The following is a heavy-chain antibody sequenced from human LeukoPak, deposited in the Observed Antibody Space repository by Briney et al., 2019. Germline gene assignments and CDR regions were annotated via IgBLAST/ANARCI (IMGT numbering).Heavy chain of an antibody. CDR3: ARDEYCSSTSCFDWFDP. CDR2: INPNSGGT. Sequence: ASVKVSCKASGYTFTGYYMHWVRQAPGQGLEWMGWINPNSGGTNYAQKFQGRVTMTRDTSISTAYMELSRLGSDDTAVYYCARDEYCSSTSCFDWFDPWGQGTLVTVSS. J-gene: IGHJ5*02. D-gene: IGHD2-2*01. V-gene: IGHV1-2*02. CDR1: GYTFTGYY.